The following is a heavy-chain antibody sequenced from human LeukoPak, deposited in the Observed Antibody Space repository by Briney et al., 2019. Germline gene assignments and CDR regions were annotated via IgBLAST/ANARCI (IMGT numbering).Heavy chain of an antibody. CDR3: ARDRVLAGSYNWFDP. CDR1: GLTFSSYW. D-gene: IGHD3-10*01. J-gene: IGHJ5*02. Sequence: GGSLRLSCAASGLTFSSYWMHWVRQAPGKGLVWVSRINSDGSSTSYADSVKGRFTISRDNAKNTLYLQMNSLRAEDTAVYYCARDRVLAGSYNWFDPWGQGTLVTVSS. CDR2: INSDGSST. V-gene: IGHV3-74*01.